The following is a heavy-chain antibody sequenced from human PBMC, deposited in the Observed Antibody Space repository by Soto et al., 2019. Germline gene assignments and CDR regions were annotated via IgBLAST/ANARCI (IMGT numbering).Heavy chain of an antibody. D-gene: IGHD6-19*01. J-gene: IGHJ4*02. CDR3: ARGALVGWAVAGTLGLY. V-gene: IGHV3-30-3*01. CDR1: GFTFSSYA. Sequence: GGSLRLSCVASGFTFSSYAMHWVRQAPGKGLEWVAVISYDGSNKYYADSVKGRFTISRDNSKNTLYLQMNSLRAEDTAVYYCARGALVGWAVAGTLGLYWGQGTLVTVSS. CDR2: ISYDGSNK.